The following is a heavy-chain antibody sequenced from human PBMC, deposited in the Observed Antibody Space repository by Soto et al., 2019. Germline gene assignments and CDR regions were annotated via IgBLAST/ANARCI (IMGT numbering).Heavy chain of an antibody. CDR1: GFSLSSYA. V-gene: IGHV3-30*18. D-gene: IGHD2-15*01. J-gene: IGHJ4*02. CDR2: MSYDETKK. Sequence: QVQLVESGGGVVQPGGSLRLSCATSGFSLSSYAMHWVRQAPGKGLEWVALMSYDETKKYYADSLKGQFTISRDTSKNTLFLQMNNLRVEDTAVYYCAKDRRDGDFMHILVVDFWGQGALVTVSS. CDR3: AKDRRDGDFMHILVVDF.